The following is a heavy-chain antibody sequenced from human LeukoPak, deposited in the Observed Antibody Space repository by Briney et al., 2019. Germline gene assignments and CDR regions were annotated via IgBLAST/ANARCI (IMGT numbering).Heavy chain of an antibody. D-gene: IGHD1-26*01. V-gene: IGHV4-61*01. Sequence: SETLSLTCTVSGGSVSSGSYYWSWIRQPPGKGLEWIGYIYYSGSTNYNPSLKSRVTISVDTSKNQSSLKLSSVTAADTAVYYCARDGASGSYYRYWGQGTLVTVSS. J-gene: IGHJ4*02. CDR1: GGSVSSGSYY. CDR3: ARDGASGSYYRY. CDR2: IYYSGST.